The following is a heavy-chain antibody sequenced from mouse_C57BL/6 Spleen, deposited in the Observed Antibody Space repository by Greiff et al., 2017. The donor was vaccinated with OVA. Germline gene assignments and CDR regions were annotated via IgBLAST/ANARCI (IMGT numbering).Heavy chain of an antibody. CDR3: ARPGSSYYFDY. CDR2: IYPGDGDT. Sequence: QVQLKESGPELVKPGASVKISCKASGYAFSSSWMNWVKQRPGKGLEWIGRIYPGDGDTNYNGKFKGKATLTADKSSSTAYMQLSSLTSEDSAVYFCARPGSSYYFDYWGQGTTLTVSS. CDR1: GYAFSSSW. V-gene: IGHV1-82*01. D-gene: IGHD1-1*01. J-gene: IGHJ2*01.